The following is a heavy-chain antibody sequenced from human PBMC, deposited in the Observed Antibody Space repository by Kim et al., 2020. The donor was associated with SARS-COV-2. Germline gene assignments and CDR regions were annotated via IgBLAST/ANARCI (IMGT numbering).Heavy chain of an antibody. J-gene: IGHJ4*02. Sequence: YAGSVKGRFAHSRDKSKNTLYLQMNSLRVEDTAVYYCAKGGNNYRYFDYWGQGTLVTVSS. D-gene: IGHD1-26*01. V-gene: IGHV3-23*01. CDR3: AKGGNNYRYFDY.